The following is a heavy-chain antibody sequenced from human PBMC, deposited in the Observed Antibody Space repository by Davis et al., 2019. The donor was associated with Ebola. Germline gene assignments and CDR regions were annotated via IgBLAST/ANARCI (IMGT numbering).Heavy chain of an antibody. J-gene: IGHJ3*02. CDR2: ISGSGGST. V-gene: IGHV3-23*01. CDR3: TTDEMEYVVPAAMDAFDI. D-gene: IGHD2-2*01. CDR1: GFTFSSYA. Sequence: GSLKISCAASGFTFSSYAMSWVRQAPGKGLEWVSAISGSGGSTYYADSVKGRFTISRDNSKNTLYLQMNSLRAEDTAVYYCTTDEMEYVVPAAMDAFDIWGQGTMVTVSS.